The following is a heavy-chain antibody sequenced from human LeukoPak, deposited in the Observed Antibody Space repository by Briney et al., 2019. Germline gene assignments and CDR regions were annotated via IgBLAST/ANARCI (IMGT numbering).Heavy chain of an antibody. Sequence: ASVKVSCKASGYTFTSYGISWVRQAPGQGLEWMGWISAYNGNTNYAQRLQGRVTITADKSTSTAYMELSSLRSEDTAVYYCAISTTGTTRWWGQGTLVTVSS. CDR3: AISTTGTTRW. J-gene: IGHJ4*02. CDR2: ISAYNGNT. CDR1: GYTFTSYG. D-gene: IGHD1-1*01. V-gene: IGHV1-18*01.